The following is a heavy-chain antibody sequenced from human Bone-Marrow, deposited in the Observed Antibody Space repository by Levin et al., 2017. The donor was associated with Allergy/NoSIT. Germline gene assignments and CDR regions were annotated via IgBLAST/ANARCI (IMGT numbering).Heavy chain of an antibody. D-gene: IGHD2-2*01. CDR1: GFSFSSYA. CDR2: ISGGGGST. V-gene: IGHV3-23*01. CDR3: AKAHIGVIPAATRSVDY. Sequence: GESLKISCAASGFSFSSYAMSWVRQAPGKGLEWVSAISGGGGSTYYADAVKGRFTISRDNSKNTLYLQMNSLRGEDTALYYCAKAHIGVIPAATRSVDYWGQGTLVTVSS. J-gene: IGHJ4*02.